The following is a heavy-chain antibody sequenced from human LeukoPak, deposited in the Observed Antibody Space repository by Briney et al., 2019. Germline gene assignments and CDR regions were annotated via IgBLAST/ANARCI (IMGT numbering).Heavy chain of an antibody. D-gene: IGHD6-19*01. Sequence: SETLSLTCTVSGGSMSPYHWGWIRQPPEKGLEWTGYIYYSGSTNYNPSLNSRVTISVDTSKNQFSLRLSSVTAADTAIYYCARAVSGRFDYWGQGTLVTVSS. J-gene: IGHJ4*02. CDR2: IYYSGST. CDR1: GGSMSPYH. V-gene: IGHV4-59*08. CDR3: ARAVSGRFDY.